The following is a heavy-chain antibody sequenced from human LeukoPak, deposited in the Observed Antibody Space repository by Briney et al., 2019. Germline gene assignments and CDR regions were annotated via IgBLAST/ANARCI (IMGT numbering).Heavy chain of an antibody. Sequence: ASVKVSCKASGYTFTSYGISWVRQAPGQGLEWMEWINTNTGNPTYAQGFTGRFVFSLDTSVSTAYLQISSLKAEDTAVYYCARVLYCSGGSCLRFDPWGQGTLVTVSS. J-gene: IGHJ5*02. CDR1: GYTFTSYG. D-gene: IGHD2-15*01. CDR2: INTNTGNP. CDR3: ARVLYCSGGSCLRFDP. V-gene: IGHV7-4-1*02.